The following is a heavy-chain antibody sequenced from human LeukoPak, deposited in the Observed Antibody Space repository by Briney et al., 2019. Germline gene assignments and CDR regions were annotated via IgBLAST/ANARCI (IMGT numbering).Heavy chain of an antibody. D-gene: IGHD3-22*01. CDR2: IIPIFGTA. J-gene: IGHJ6*03. Sequence: SVKLSCKASGGTFSSYAISWVRQAPGQGLEWMGGIIPIFGTANYAQKFQGRVTITTDESTSTAYMELSSLRSEDTAVYYCASLNYYDSSGRDYYYYYMDVWGKGTTVTVSS. V-gene: IGHV1-69*05. CDR3: ASLNYYDSSGRDYYYYYMDV. CDR1: GGTFSSYA.